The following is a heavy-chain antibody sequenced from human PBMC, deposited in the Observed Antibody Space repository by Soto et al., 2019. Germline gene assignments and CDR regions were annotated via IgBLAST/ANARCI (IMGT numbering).Heavy chain of an antibody. V-gene: IGHV4-39*01. D-gene: IGHD3-22*01. CDR1: GGSISNGRYY. J-gene: IGHJ5*02. CDR3: ARDYYDSSDYTTNWFDP. CDR2: IYHTGNT. Sequence: PSETLSLTCTVSGGSISNGRYYWAWIRQPPGKGLEWIGSIYHTGNTYYNPSLRSRVTISVDTSKNQFSLKLTSVTAADTAVYYCARDYYDSSDYTTNWFDPWGQGTLVTVS.